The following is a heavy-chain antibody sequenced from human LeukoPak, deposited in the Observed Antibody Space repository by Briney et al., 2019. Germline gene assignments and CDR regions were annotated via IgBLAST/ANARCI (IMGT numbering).Heavy chain of an antibody. CDR2: IYYSGST. Sequence: SETLSLTCAVSGGSISSYYWSWIRQPPGKGLEWIGYIYYSGSTNYNPSIKSRVTISVDTSKNQFSLKLSSVTAADTAVYWCARQVVVNLFDYWGQGTLVTVSS. CDR3: ARQVVVNLFDY. V-gene: IGHV4-59*01. D-gene: IGHD3-22*01. CDR1: GGSISSYY. J-gene: IGHJ4*02.